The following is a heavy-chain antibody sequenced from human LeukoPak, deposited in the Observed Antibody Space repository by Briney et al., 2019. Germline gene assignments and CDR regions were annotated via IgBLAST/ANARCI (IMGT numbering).Heavy chain of an antibody. CDR1: GFTFRDAA. CDR2: ISSSGNNA. D-gene: IGHD5-24*01. CDR3: AKDIQLST. Sequence: GGSLRLSCAVSGFTFRDAAMTWVRQAPGKGLEWVSLISSSGNNAYYADSVKGRFTISRDNSKNTLSLQMNSLRVEDTAIYYCAKDIQLSTWGLGTMVTASS. V-gene: IGHV3-23*01. J-gene: IGHJ3*01.